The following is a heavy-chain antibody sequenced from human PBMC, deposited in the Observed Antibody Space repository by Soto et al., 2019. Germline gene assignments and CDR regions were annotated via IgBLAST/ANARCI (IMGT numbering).Heavy chain of an antibody. CDR2: IYYSGST. CDR1: GGSISSGGYY. Sequence: SETLSLTCTVSGGSISSGGYYWSWIRQHPGKGLEWIGYIYYSGSTYYNPSLKSRVTISVDTSKNQFSLKLSSVTAADTAVYYCAREGYSSSFPGDYYYYYMDVWGKGTTVTVSS. J-gene: IGHJ6*03. D-gene: IGHD6-13*01. V-gene: IGHV4-31*03. CDR3: AREGYSSSFPGDYYYYYMDV.